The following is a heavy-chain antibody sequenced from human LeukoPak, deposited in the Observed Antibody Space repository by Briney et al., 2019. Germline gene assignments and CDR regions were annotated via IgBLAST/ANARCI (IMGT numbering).Heavy chain of an antibody. J-gene: IGHJ4*02. Sequence: SETLSLTCTVSGGSISSYYWSWIRQPAGKGLEWIGHIYNSGSDNYNPSLKGRVTMSVATSKHQFSLHLSSVTAADTAVYYCARSAFLVTAPGLYYFDYWGQGTLVAVSS. CDR1: GGSISSYY. V-gene: IGHV4-4*07. CDR3: ARSAFLVTAPGLYYFDY. CDR2: IYNSGSD. D-gene: IGHD6-13*01.